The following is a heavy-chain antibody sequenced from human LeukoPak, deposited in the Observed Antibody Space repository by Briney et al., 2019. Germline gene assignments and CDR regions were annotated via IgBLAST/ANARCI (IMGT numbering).Heavy chain of an antibody. V-gene: IGHV3-30*02. CDR3: AESAVGAIADYFDY. Sequence: PGGSLRLSCAASGFTFSSYGMHWVRQAPGKGLEWVAFIRYDGSNKYYADSVKGRFTISRDNSKKTLYLQMNSLRAEDTAVYYWAESAVGAIADYFDYWGQGTLATVSS. CDR1: GFTFSSYG. D-gene: IGHD1-26*01. J-gene: IGHJ4*02. CDR2: IRYDGSNK.